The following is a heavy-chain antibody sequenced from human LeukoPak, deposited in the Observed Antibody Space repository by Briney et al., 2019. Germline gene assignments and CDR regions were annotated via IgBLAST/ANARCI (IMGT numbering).Heavy chain of an antibody. D-gene: IGHD6-13*01. J-gene: IGHJ6*03. CDR3: AKSCMVSSSWYTYYYYYYMDV. CDR2: ISYDGSNK. Sequence: GGSLRLSCAASGFTFSSYGMHWVRQAPGKGLEWVAVISYDGSNKYYADSVKGRFTISRDNSKNTLYLQMNSLRAEDTAVYYCAKSCMVSSSWYTYYYYYYMDVWGKGTTVTVSS. CDR1: GFTFSSYG. V-gene: IGHV3-30*18.